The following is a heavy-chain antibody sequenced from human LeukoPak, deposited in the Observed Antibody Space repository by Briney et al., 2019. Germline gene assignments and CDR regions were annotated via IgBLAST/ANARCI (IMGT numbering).Heavy chain of an antibody. Sequence: ASVKVSCKASGYTFTSYAMHWVRQAPGQRLEWMGWINAGNGNTKYSQKFQGRVTITRDTSASTAYMELSSLRSEDTAVYYCARSRARDGYNIDFDYWGQGTLVTVSS. CDR1: GYTFTSYA. D-gene: IGHD5-24*01. CDR2: INAGNGNT. CDR3: ARSRARDGYNIDFDY. J-gene: IGHJ4*02. V-gene: IGHV1-3*01.